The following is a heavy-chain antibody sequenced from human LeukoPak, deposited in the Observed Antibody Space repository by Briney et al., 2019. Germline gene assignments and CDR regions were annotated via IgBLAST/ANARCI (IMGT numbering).Heavy chain of an antibody. CDR3: ASHSSGWRQTYFDF. V-gene: IGHV1-46*01. D-gene: IGHD6-19*01. J-gene: IGHJ4*02. Sequence: ASVKVSCKASGYTFTGYYMHWVRQAPGQGLEWMGKINPSDGDRSYTQQFQGRVTMTRDTSTNTAYMELSSLRSDDTAVYYCASHSSGWRQTYFDFWGQGTLVTVSS. CDR2: INPSDGDR. CDR1: GYTFTGYY.